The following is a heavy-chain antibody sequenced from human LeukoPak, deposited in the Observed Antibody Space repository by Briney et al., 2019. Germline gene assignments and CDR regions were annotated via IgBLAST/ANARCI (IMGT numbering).Heavy chain of an antibody. CDR3: ARGRMATGRAFDI. D-gene: IGHD5-24*01. V-gene: IGHV4-34*01. CDR1: GGSFRGYY. CDR2: INHSGST. Sequence: PSETLSLTCAVYGGSFRGYYWSWIRQPPGKGLEWIGEINHSGSTNYNPSLKSRVTISVDTSKNQFSLKLSSVTAADTAVYYCARGRMATGRAFDIWGQGTMVTVSS. J-gene: IGHJ3*02.